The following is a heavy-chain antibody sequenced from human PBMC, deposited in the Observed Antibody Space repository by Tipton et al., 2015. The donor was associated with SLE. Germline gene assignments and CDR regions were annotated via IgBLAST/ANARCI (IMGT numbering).Heavy chain of an antibody. D-gene: IGHD1-26*01. CDR2: ISSSSSTI. CDR3: AREVGATTYYYYGMDV. V-gene: IGHV3-48*01. J-gene: IGHJ6*02. Sequence: SLRLSCAASGFTFSSYSMNWVRQAPGKGLEWVSYISSSSSTIYYADSVKGRFTISRDNAKNSLYLQMNSLRAEDTAVYYCAREVGATTYYYYGMDVWGQGTTVTVSS. CDR1: GFTFSSYS.